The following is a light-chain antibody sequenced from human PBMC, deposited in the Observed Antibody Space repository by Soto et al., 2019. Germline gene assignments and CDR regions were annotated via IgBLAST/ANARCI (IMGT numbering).Light chain of an antibody. J-gene: IGKJ3*01. V-gene: IGKV3-20*01. Sequence: EIVLTQSPGTLSLSPGDRATLSCRASQSVSSSDLAWYQQKPGQAPRLLIYAASSRATGIPDRFSCSGSGTDFTLTITSLEPEDLAVDYCQRRVTFGPGTKVDIK. CDR3: QRRVT. CDR1: QSVSSSD. CDR2: AAS.